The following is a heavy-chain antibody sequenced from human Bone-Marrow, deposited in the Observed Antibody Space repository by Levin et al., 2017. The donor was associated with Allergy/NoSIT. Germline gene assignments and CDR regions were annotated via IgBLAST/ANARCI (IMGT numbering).Heavy chain of an antibody. CDR1: GFTFSSYA. J-gene: IGHJ3*02. V-gene: IGHV3-23*01. Sequence: GGSLRLSCAASGFTFSSYAMSWVRQAPGKGLEWVSAISGSGGSTYYADSVKGRFTISRDNSKNTLYLQMNSLRAEDTAVYYCAKDWDIVVVVAAIDAFDIWGQGTMVTVSS. D-gene: IGHD2-15*01. CDR3: AKDWDIVVVVAAIDAFDI. CDR2: ISGSGGST.